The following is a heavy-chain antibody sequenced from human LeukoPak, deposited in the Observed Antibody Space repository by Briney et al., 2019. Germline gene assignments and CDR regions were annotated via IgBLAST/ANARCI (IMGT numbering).Heavy chain of an antibody. CDR1: GFTVSSNY. CDR3: AKCWTTTKRDPRYSFDY. Sequence: GGSLRLSCAASGFTVSSNYMSWVRQAPGKGLEWVSVIYSGGSTYYADSVKGRFTISRDNSKNTLYLQMNSLRAEDTAVYYCAKCWTTTKRDPRYSFDYWGQGTLVTVSS. V-gene: IGHV3-66*02. CDR2: IYSGGST. J-gene: IGHJ4*02. D-gene: IGHD1-1*01.